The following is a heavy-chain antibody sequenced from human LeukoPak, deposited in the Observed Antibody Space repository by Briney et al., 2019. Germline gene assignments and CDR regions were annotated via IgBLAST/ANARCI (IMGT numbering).Heavy chain of an antibody. Sequence: SETLSLTCTVSGGSISSGDYYWSWIRQPPGKGLEWIGEINHSGSTNYNPSLKSRVTISVDTSKNQFSLKLSSVTAADTAVYYCARRRSSSWYGDRYFDYWGQGTLVTVSS. D-gene: IGHD6-13*01. V-gene: IGHV4-30-4*01. CDR1: GGSISSGDYY. CDR3: ARRRSSSWYGDRYFDY. CDR2: INHSGST. J-gene: IGHJ4*02.